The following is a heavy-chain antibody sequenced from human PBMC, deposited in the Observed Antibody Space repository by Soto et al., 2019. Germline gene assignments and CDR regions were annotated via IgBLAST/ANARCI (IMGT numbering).Heavy chain of an antibody. D-gene: IGHD2-2*01. CDR2: IGTAGDT. J-gene: IGHJ6*02. Sequence: GGSLRLSCAASGFTFSSYDMHWVRQATGKGLEWVSAIGTAGDTYYPGSVKGRFTISRENAKNSLYLQMNSLRAGDTAVYYCARGHCISTSCPDYYYGMDVWGQGTTVTVSS. CDR3: ARGHCISTSCPDYYYGMDV. V-gene: IGHV3-13*01. CDR1: GFTFSSYD.